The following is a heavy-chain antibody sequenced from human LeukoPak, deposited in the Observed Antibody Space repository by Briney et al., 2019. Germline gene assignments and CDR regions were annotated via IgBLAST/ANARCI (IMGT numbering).Heavy chain of an antibody. CDR3: ARGETYYYDSSGYSFDH. J-gene: IGHJ4*02. CDR1: GDTFTSYG. CDR2: ISAYNGNT. Sequence: GASVKVSCKASGDTFTSYGISSVRQAPGQGLEWMGWISAYNGNTNYAQKLQGRATMTTDTSTSTAYMELRSLRSDDTAVYYCARGETYYYDSSGYSFDHWGQGTLVTVSS. V-gene: IGHV1-18*01. D-gene: IGHD3-22*01.